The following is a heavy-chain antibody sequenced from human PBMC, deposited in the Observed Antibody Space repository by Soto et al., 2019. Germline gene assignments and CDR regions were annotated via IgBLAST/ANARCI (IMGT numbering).Heavy chain of an antibody. V-gene: IGHV4-4*02. CDR2: IYHSGST. D-gene: IGHD3-10*01. CDR1: GGSISSSNW. Sequence: QVQLQESGPGLVKPSGTLSLTCAVSGGSISSSNWWSWVRQPPGKGLEWVGGIYHSGSTNYNPSRKMRLTISVDTSKNPFSLKLRSVTAADTAVYYCARDYMVRGVMRWFDPWGQGTLVTVSS. CDR3: ARDYMVRGVMRWFDP. J-gene: IGHJ5*02.